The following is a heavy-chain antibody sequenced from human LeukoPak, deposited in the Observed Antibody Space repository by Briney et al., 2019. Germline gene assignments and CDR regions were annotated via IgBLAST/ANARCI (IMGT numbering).Heavy chain of an antibody. D-gene: IGHD3-22*01. J-gene: IGHJ4*02. CDR2: ISPYNGNT. CDR3: ARARGRSLITTIDY. Sequence: ASVKVSCKASGYTFTSYGISWVRQAPGQGLEWMGWISPYNGNTNYAQKLQGRVTMTTDTSTSTAYMELRSLRSDDTAVYYCARARGRSLITTIDYWGQGTLVTVSS. V-gene: IGHV1-18*01. CDR1: GYTFTSYG.